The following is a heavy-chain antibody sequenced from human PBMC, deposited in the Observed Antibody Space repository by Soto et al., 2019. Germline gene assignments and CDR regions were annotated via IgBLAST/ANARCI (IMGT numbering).Heavy chain of an antibody. CDR3: SRSLDS. CDR2: INQDGSEE. CDR1: GFTFSNHW. J-gene: IGHJ4*02. V-gene: IGHV3-7*01. Sequence: EVQLVESGGGLVQPGGSLRLSCTASGFTFSNHWMDWVRQAPGKGLEWVANINQDGSEEHYVDSVKGRFTISRDNAKNSLYLQMSSLTAEESALYYCSRSLDSWGQGTLVTVSS.